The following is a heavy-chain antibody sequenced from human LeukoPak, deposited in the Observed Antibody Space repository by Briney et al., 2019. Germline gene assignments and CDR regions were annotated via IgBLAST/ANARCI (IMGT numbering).Heavy chain of an antibody. CDR3: AXXXXXXXXRVRFRGWFDP. J-gene: IGHJ5*02. V-gene: IGHV4-34*01. CDR2: INHSGST. Sequence: CAVYXGSFSGYYWGWIRQPPGKGLEWIGEINHSGSTNYNPSLKSRVTISVDTSKNQFSLKLSSVTAADTAVYYCAXXXXXXXXRVRFRGWFDPWGQGTLVTVSS. CDR1: XGSFSGYY. D-gene: IGHD1-26*01.